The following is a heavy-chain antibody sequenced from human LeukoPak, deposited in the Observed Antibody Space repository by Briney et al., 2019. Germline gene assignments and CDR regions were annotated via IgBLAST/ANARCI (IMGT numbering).Heavy chain of an antibody. Sequence: SETLTLTCAVYGGSFSGYYWSWIRQPPGKGLEWIGEINHSGSTNYNPSLKSRVTISVDTSKNQFSLKLSSVTAADTAVYYCARGPHTGVNYYDSSGYYYWGQGTLVTVSS. CDR1: GGSFSGYY. CDR2: INHSGST. D-gene: IGHD3-22*01. CDR3: ARGPHTGVNYYDSSGYYY. V-gene: IGHV4-34*01. J-gene: IGHJ4*02.